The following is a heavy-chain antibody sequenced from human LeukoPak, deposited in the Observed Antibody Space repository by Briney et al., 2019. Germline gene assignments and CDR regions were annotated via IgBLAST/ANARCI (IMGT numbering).Heavy chain of an antibody. CDR3: ARGYTAMAHAFDI. D-gene: IGHD5-18*01. V-gene: IGHV1-69*05. Sequence: SVKVSCKASGGTFSSYAISWVRQAPGQGLEWMGRIIPIFGTANCAQKFQGRVTITTDESTSTAYMELSSLRSEDTAVYYCARGYTAMAHAFDIWGQGTMVTVSS. CDR1: GGTFSSYA. J-gene: IGHJ3*02. CDR2: IIPIFGTA.